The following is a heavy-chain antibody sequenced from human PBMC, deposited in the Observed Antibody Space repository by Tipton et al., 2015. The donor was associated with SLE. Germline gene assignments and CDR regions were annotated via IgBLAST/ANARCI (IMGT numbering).Heavy chain of an antibody. J-gene: IGHJ4*02. Sequence: RSLSLSCAASGFTFEDHAMHWVRQAPGKGLEWMSGITWNNNSIGYADSVTGRFTITSDNAKSSLYLQMNRLRPEDTALYYCAKEGGGSTWYRGDYIDYWGQGTLVTVSS. D-gene: IGHD6-13*01. CDR3: AKEGGGSTWYRGDYIDY. V-gene: IGHV3-9*01. CDR2: ITWNNNSI. CDR1: GFTFEDHA.